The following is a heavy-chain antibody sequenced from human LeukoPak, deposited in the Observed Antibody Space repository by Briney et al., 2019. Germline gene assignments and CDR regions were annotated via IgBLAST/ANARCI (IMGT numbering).Heavy chain of an antibody. V-gene: IGHV1-69*04. CDR3: AACSTSCYTTYRHDY. CDR2: IIPIFGIA. CDR1: GGTFSSYA. J-gene: IGHJ4*02. Sequence: SVKVSCKASGGTFSSYAISWVRQAPGQGLEWMGRIIPIFGIANYAQKFQGRVTITADKSTSTAYMELSSLRSEDTAVYYCAACSTSCYTTYRHDYWGQGTLVTVSS. D-gene: IGHD2-2*02.